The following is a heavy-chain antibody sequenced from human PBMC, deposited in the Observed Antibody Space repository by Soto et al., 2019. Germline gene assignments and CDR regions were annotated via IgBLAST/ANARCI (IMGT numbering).Heavy chain of an antibody. D-gene: IGHD2-21*01. CDR3: ARGGGCDSFDF. V-gene: IGHV4-30-2*01. J-gene: IGHJ4*02. CDR1: GGSISSDYYS. Sequence: SETLSLTCAVSGGSISSDYYSWSWIRQPPGKGLEWIGYIYHSGTTYYSPSFKSRLSLSMDRTRNQFSLRLSSMTAADKAVYYCARGGGCDSFDFWGQGIQVTVSS. CDR2: IYHSGTT.